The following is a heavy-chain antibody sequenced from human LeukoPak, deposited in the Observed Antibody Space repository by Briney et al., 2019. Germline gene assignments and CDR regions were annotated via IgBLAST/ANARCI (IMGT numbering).Heavy chain of an antibody. Sequence: SATLSLTCTVSGGSISSYYWSWIRQPPGKGLGWIGYIYYSGSTNYNPSLKSRVTISVDTSKNQFSLKLSSVTAADTAVYYCARDSGDDYGDYVYDYWGQGTLVTVSS. D-gene: IGHD4-17*01. J-gene: IGHJ4*02. V-gene: IGHV4-59*01. CDR3: ARDSGDDYGDYVYDY. CDR2: IYYSGST. CDR1: GGSISSYY.